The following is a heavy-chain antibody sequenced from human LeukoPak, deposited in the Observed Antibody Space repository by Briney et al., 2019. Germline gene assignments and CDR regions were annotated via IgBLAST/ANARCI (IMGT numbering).Heavy chain of an antibody. CDR1: GGSFSGYY. J-gene: IGHJ4*02. Sequence: PSETLSLTCAVYGGSFSGYYWGWIRQPPGKGLEGIGSIYYTGSTYDNPSLKSRVTISVDTSKNQFSLKLSSVTAADTAVYYCARRGGSGRAFDYWGQGTLVTVSS. CDR3: ARRGGSGRAFDY. V-gene: IGHV4-39*01. CDR2: IYYTGST. D-gene: IGHD1-26*01.